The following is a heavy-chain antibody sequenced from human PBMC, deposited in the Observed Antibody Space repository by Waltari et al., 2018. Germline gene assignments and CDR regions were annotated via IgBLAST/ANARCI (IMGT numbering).Heavy chain of an antibody. D-gene: IGHD2-21*01. Sequence: QVQLQESGPGLLKPSQTLSLSCNVSGYSISSGGFYWGWVRHYPEKGLEWLAYMYYDGSTYYNPSLKSRLHISIDAANNQFSQQLRDVSAADTAIYFCARAQSGGYCFDFWGQGTLVTVSS. CDR1: GYSISSGGFY. V-gene: IGHV4-31*03. CDR2: MYYDGST. J-gene: IGHJ4*02. CDR3: ARAQSGGYCFDF.